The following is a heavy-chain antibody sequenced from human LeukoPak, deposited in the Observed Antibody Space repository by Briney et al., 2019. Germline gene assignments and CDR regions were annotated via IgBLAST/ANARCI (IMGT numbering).Heavy chain of an antibody. CDR3: ARDHSSSFDY. Sequence: PGGSLRLSCAASGFTFSSYEMNWVRQAPGKGLECVSYISISEGTIYYANSVKGRFTISRDNVKNSLYLQMTSLRAEETAVYYCARDHSSSFDYWGQGTLVTVSS. V-gene: IGHV3-48*03. D-gene: IGHD6-13*01. CDR1: GFTFSSYE. CDR2: ISISEGTI. J-gene: IGHJ4*02.